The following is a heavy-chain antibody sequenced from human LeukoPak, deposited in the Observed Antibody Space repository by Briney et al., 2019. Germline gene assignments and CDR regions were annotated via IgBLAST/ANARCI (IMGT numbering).Heavy chain of an antibody. CDR2: ISGSGGST. CDR1: GFTFSSYA. Sequence: GGSLRLSCAASGFTFSSYAMSWVRQAPGKGLEWVSAISGSGGSTYYADSVKGRFTISRDNSKNALYLQMNSLRAEDTAVYYCAKCLTPVGATTGFDYWGQGTLVTVSS. V-gene: IGHV3-23*01. CDR3: AKCLTPVGATTGFDY. D-gene: IGHD1-26*01. J-gene: IGHJ4*02.